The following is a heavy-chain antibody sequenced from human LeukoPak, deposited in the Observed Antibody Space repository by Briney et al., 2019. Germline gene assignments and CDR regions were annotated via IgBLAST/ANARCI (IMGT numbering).Heavy chain of an antibody. CDR3: ARDSYDSSGYPDY. CDR2: ISGSGVST. CDR1: GFTFSSTA. D-gene: IGHD3-22*01. J-gene: IGHJ4*02. Sequence: GGSLRLSCAASGFTFSSTAMSWVRQAPRKGLEWVSAISGSGVSTYYADSVKGRFTISRDNAKNSLYLQMNSLRDEDTAVYYCARDSYDSSGYPDYWGQGTLVTVSS. V-gene: IGHV3-23*01.